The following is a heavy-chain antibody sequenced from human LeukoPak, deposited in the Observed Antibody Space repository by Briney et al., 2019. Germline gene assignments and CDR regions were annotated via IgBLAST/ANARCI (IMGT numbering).Heavy chain of an antibody. Sequence: GGSLRRSCAASGFTFSSYSMNWVRQAPGKGLEWVSYISSSSSTIYYADSVKGRFTISRDNAKNSLYLQMNSLRAEDTAVYFCARITTVTPIDYWGQGTLVTVSS. CDR2: ISSSSSTI. CDR1: GFTFSSYS. V-gene: IGHV3-48*04. CDR3: ARITTVTPIDY. D-gene: IGHD4-11*01. J-gene: IGHJ4*02.